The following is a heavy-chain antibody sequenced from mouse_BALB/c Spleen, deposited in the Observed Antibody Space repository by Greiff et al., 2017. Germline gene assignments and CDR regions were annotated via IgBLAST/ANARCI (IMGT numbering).Heavy chain of an antibody. CDR1: GFTFSNYW. CDR2: IRLKSNNYAT. Sequence: EVKLMESGGGLVQPGGSMKLSCVASGFTFSNYWMNWVRQSPEKVLEWVAEIRLKSNNYATHYAESVKGRFTISRDDSKSSVYLQMNNLRAEDTGIYYCTRLGYYAMDYWGQGTSVTVSS. CDR3: TRLGYYAMDY. V-gene: IGHV6-6*02. J-gene: IGHJ4*01. D-gene: IGHD4-1*01.